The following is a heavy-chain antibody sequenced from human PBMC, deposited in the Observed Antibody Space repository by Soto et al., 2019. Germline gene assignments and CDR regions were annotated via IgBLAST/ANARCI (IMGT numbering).Heavy chain of an antibody. D-gene: IGHD3-10*02. Sequence: TGGSLILSCAASGFTFSSYAMHWVRQAPGKGLEWVAVISYDGSNKNYADSVKGRFTISRDNSKNTLYLQMNSLRAEDTAVYYCALVVRGVTTEAHYFDHWGQGTLVTVSS. V-gene: IGHV3-30-3*01. J-gene: IGHJ4*02. CDR1: GFTFSSYA. CDR2: ISYDGSNK. CDR3: ALVVRGVTTEAHYFDH.